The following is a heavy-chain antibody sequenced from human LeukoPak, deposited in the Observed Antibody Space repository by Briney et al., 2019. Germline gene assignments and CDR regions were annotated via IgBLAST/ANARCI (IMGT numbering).Heavy chain of an antibody. D-gene: IGHD2-2*01. J-gene: IGHJ4*02. V-gene: IGHV4-39*07. CDR3: AREYSSSRYDY. CDR1: GGSISSSGYY. CDR2: VYYSGTT. Sequence: PSETLSLTCSVSGGSISSSGYYWGWSRQPPGKGLEWIGSVYYSGTTYYNPSLKSRVTISVDTSKNQFSLRLSSVTAADTAVYYCAREYSSSRYDYWGQGTLVSVSS.